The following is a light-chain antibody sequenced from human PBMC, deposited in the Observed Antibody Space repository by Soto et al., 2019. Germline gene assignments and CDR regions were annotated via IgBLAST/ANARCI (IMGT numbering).Light chain of an antibody. J-gene: IGLJ2*01. CDR3: ASYTTSSTLE. V-gene: IGLV2-14*01. Sequence: QSVLTQPASVSGSPGQSITISCTGTSSDVGAYNYVSWYQQHPGKAPKLMIYEVSNRPSGVSSRFSGSKSGNTASLTISGLQAEDEADYYCASYTTSSTLEIGGGTQLTVL. CDR2: EVS. CDR1: SSDVGAYNY.